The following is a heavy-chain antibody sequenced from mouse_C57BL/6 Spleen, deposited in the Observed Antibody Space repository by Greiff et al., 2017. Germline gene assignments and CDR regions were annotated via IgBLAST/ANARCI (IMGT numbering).Heavy chain of an antibody. CDR2: IDPETGGT. Sequence: QVQLQQSGAELVRPGASVTLSCKASGYTFTNYEMHWVKQTPVHGLEWIGAIDPETGGTAYNQKFKGKAILTADKSSSTAYMELRSLTSEDSAVYYCTREDYDAMDYWGQGTSVTVSS. CDR1: GYTFTNYE. V-gene: IGHV1-15*01. J-gene: IGHJ4*01. CDR3: TREDYDAMDY.